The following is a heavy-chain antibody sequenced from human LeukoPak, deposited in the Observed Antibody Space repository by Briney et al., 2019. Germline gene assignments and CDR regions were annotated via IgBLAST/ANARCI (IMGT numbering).Heavy chain of an antibody. D-gene: IGHD6-6*01. CDR3: VREYSSSSYYFDY. J-gene: IGHJ4*02. V-gene: IGHV4-59*11. CDR1: GVSLSSHY. CDR2: IYYSGNT. Sequence: SETLSLTCTVSGVSLSSHYWSWIRQPPGKGLEWIGYIYYSGNTNYSPSLKSRVTISVDTSKNQFSLKLNSVTAADTAVYYCVREYSSSSYYFDYWGQGTLVTVSS.